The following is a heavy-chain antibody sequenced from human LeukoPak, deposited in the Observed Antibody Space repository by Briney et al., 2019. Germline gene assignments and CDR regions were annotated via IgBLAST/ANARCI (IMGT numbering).Heavy chain of an antibody. D-gene: IGHD5-18*01. J-gene: IGHJ5*02. CDR3: ARNLGYSGSHWFDP. CDR1: GGSFSGYY. Sequence: SETLSLTCAVYGGSFSGYYWSWIRQPPGKGLEWIGYLYHSGSANYNPSLKSRVTISVDTSKNQFYLKLSSMTAADTAFYYCARNLGYSGSHWFDPWGQGTLVTVSS. CDR2: LYHSGSA. V-gene: IGHV4-59*01.